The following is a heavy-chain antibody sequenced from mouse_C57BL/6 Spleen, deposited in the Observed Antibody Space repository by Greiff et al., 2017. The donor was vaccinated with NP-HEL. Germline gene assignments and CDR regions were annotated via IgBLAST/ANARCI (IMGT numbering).Heavy chain of an antibody. J-gene: IGHJ3*01. Sequence: QVQLKQSGPELVKPGASVKLSCKASGYTFTSYDINWVKQRPGQGLEWIGWIYPRDGSTKYNEKFKGKATLTVDTSSSTAYMELHSLTSEDSAVYFCARSGSSYGGAYWGQGTLVTVSA. CDR1: GYTFTSYD. V-gene: IGHV1-85*01. D-gene: IGHD1-1*01. CDR2: IYPRDGST. CDR3: ARSGSSYGGAY.